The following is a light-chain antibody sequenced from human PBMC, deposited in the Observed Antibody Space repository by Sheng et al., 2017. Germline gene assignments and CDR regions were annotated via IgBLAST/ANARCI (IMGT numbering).Light chain of an antibody. Sequence: DIQMTQSPSSLSASVGDRVTITCRASQAISNYLAWYQQEPGKVPKLLIYSASTLQSGVPSRFSGSGSGTEFILTINSLQPEDFASYSCQQFLSYPITFGQGTRLEIK. CDR3: QQFLSYPIT. J-gene: IGKJ5*01. V-gene: IGKV1-27*01. CDR2: SAS. CDR1: QAISNY.